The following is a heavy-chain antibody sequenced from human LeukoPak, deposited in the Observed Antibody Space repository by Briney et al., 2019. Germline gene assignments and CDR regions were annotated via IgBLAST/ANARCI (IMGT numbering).Heavy chain of an antibody. J-gene: IGHJ3*02. D-gene: IGHD3-16*01. CDR2: IFYSGST. Sequence: PSETLSLTCTVSGGSISSYWWSWIRQPPGKGLEYIGYIFYSGSTNYNTSLKSRVTISVDTSKIHFSLRLSSVTAADTAVYYCARRGGGHAFDIWGQGTMVTVSS. CDR3: ARRGGGHAFDI. V-gene: IGHV4-59*08. CDR1: GGSISSYW.